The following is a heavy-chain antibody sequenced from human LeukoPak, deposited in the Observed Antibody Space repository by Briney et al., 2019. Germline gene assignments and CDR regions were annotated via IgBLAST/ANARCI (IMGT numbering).Heavy chain of an antibody. J-gene: IGHJ4*02. CDR3: ARDLYNSGSYFKDY. CDR2: INTNTGIP. Sequence: GASVKVSCKASGYTFTSYYIHWVRQAPGQGLEWMGWINTNTGIPTYAQGFTGRFVFSLDTSVSTAYLQINSLKAEDTAVYYRARDLYNSGSYFKDYWGQGTLVTVSS. CDR1: GYTFTSYY. V-gene: IGHV7-4-1*02. D-gene: IGHD3-10*01.